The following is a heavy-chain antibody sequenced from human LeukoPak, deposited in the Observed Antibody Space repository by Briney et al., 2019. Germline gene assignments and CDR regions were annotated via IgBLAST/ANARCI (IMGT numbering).Heavy chain of an antibody. Sequence: EGSLRLSCAASGFTFSSYGMHWVRQAPGKGLEWVAVIWYDGSNKYYADSVKGRFTISRDNSKNTLYLQMNSLRAEDTAVYYCARGEDTAMVMYYFDYWGQGTLVTVSS. CDR1: GFTFSSYG. CDR2: IWYDGSNK. J-gene: IGHJ4*02. CDR3: ARGEDTAMVMYYFDY. V-gene: IGHV3-33*01. D-gene: IGHD5-18*01.